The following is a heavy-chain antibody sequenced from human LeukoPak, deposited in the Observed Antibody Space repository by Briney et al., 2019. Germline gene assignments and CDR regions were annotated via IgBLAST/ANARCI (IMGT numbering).Heavy chain of an antibody. V-gene: IGHV5-51*01. D-gene: IGHD4-23*01. CDR2: IYPGDSDT. J-gene: IGHJ5*02. CDR1: GYSFTSYW. Sequence: MAGESLKISCKGSGYSFTSYWIGWVRQMPGKGLEWMGIIYPGDSDTRYSPSFQGQVTISADKSISTAYLQWSSLKASDTAMYYCAVRSPSFNGGITNWFDPWGQGTLVTVSS. CDR3: AVRSPSFNGGITNWFDP.